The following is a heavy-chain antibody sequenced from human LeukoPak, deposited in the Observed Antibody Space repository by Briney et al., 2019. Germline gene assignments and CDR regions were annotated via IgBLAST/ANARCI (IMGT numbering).Heavy chain of an antibody. V-gene: IGHV3-7*01. CDR2: IKQDGSEK. Sequence: TGGSLRLSCAASGFTFSSDWMSWVRQAPGKGLEWVANIKQDGSEKYYVDSVKGRFTISRDNAKNSLYLQMNSLRAEDTAVYYCARGIVGATASDYWGQGTLVTVSS. CDR1: GFTFSSDW. J-gene: IGHJ4*02. CDR3: ARGIVGATASDY. D-gene: IGHD1-26*01.